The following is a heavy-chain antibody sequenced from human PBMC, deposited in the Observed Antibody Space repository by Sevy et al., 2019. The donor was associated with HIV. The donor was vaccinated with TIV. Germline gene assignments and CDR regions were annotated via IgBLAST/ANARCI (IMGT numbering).Heavy chain of an antibody. V-gene: IGHV3-7*01. D-gene: IGHD2-21*01. CDR3: ARELWPGDY. CDR2: INQDGSQK. J-gene: IGHJ4*02. CDR1: GFTFSDYF. Sequence: GGSLRLSCAASGFTFSDYFMGWVRKAPAKGLEWIANINQDGSQKNYVDSVKGRFTITMDNAKDLFSLQMNSLRVDDTAVYYCARELWPGDYWGQGTLVTVSS.